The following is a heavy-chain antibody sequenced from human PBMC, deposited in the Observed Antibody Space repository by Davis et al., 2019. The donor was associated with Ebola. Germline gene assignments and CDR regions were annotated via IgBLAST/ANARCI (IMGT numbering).Heavy chain of an antibody. V-gene: IGHV4-30-4*01. J-gene: IGHJ4*02. CDR2: IYYSVTT. CDR3: ARGSSSVADY. Sequence: SETLSLTCTVSGGSINSGDYYWSWFRQPPGKGLEWIGYIYYSVTTYYSPSLKSRLTISVDTSKNQLSLKLISVTAADTAVYYCARGSSSVADYWGQGTLVTASS. D-gene: IGHD6-13*01. CDR1: GGSINSGDYY.